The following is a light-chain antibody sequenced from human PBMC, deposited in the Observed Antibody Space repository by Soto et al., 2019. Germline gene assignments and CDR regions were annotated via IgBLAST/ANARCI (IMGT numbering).Light chain of an antibody. CDR2: DAS. CDR3: LLFNTYPQA. V-gene: IGKV1-13*02. CDR1: QGIGSA. Sequence: ALPLTQSPSSLSASIGDRVTITCRARQGIGSALAWYQQAPGKPPKLLIFDASTLENGVPSRFSGGGSGTDFALTISSLQPEDFATYYCLLFNTYPQAFGGGTKVEIK. J-gene: IGKJ4*01.